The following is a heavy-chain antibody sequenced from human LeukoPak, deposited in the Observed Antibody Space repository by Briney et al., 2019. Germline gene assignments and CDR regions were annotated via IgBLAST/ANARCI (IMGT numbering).Heavy chain of an antibody. Sequence: ASVKVSCKASGYTFTSYGISWVRQASGQGLEWMGWISAYNGNTNYAQKLQGRVTMTTDTSTSTAYMELSSLRSEDTAVYYCARGLELGVYNWFDPWGQGTLVTVSS. CDR2: ISAYNGNT. D-gene: IGHD3-10*01. CDR3: ARGLELGVYNWFDP. J-gene: IGHJ5*02. V-gene: IGHV1-18*01. CDR1: GYTFTSYG.